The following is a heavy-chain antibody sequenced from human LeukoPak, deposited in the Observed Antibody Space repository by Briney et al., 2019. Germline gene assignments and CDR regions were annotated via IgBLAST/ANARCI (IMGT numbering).Heavy chain of an antibody. V-gene: IGHV3-33*01. CDR2: IWYDGSNK. CDR1: GFTFSSYG. Sequence: GRSLRLSCAASGFTFSSYGMHWVRQAPGKGLEWVAVIWYDGSNKYYADSVKGRFTISRDNSKNTLYLQMNSLRAEDTAVYYCASGAKYSSSWTLVYWGQVTLVTVSS. D-gene: IGHD6-13*01. CDR3: ASGAKYSSSWTLVY. J-gene: IGHJ4*02.